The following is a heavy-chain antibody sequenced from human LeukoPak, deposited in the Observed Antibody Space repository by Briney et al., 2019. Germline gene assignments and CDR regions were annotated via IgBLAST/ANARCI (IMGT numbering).Heavy chain of an antibody. CDR2: IYSGGST. V-gene: IGHV3-66*01. CDR1: GFNVSRDY. D-gene: IGHD2-21*02. CDR3: ARGGTSVTAPF. Sequence: GGSLRLSCAASGFNVSRDYMNWVRQAPGKGLEWVSVIYSGGSTNYADSVKGRFTISRDNSKNTVYLQMNSLRAEDTAVYYCARGGTSVTAPFWGQGTLVTVSS. J-gene: IGHJ3*01.